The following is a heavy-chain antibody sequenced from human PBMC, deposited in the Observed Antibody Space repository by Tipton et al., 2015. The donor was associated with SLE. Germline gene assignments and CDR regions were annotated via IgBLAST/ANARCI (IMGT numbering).Heavy chain of an antibody. V-gene: IGHV4-4*09. Sequence: TLSLTCTVSGGSISSYYWSWIRQPPGKGLEWIGYIYTSGSTNYNPSLKSRVTISVDTSKNQFSLKLSSVTAADTAVYYCASRGSFYGGNSGGFGAFDIWGQGTMVTVSS. J-gene: IGHJ3*02. CDR1: GGSISSYY. CDR3: ASRGSFYGGNSGGFGAFDI. D-gene: IGHD4-23*01. CDR2: IYTSGST.